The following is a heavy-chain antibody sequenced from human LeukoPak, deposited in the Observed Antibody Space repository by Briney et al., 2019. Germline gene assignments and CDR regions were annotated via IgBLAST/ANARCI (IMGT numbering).Heavy chain of an antibody. V-gene: IGHV3-23*01. Sequence: PGRSLRLSCAASGFTFSSYAMSWVRQAPGKGLARVSAISGSGGSTYYADSVKGRFTISRDNSKNTLYLQMNSLRAEDTAVYYCAKDEQQLVRVYFQHWGQGTLVTVSS. J-gene: IGHJ1*01. D-gene: IGHD6-13*01. CDR2: ISGSGGST. CDR3: AKDEQQLVRVYFQH. CDR1: GFTFSSYA.